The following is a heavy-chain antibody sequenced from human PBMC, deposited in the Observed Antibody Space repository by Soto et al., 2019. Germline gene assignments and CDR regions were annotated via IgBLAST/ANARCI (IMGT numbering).Heavy chain of an antibody. D-gene: IGHD2-15*01. CDR3: AKEWVVERPDAFDI. CDR1: GFTFSSYG. J-gene: IGHJ3*02. CDR2: ISYDGSNK. V-gene: IGHV3-30*18. Sequence: PGGSLRLSCAASGFTFSSYGMHWVRQAPGKGLEWVAVISYDGSNKYYADSVKGRFTISRDNSKNTLYLQMNSLRAEDTAVYYCAKEWVVERPDAFDIWGHGTMVTVSS.